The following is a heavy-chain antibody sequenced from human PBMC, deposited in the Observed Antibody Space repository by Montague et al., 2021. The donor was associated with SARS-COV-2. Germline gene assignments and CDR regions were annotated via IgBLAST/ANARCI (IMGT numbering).Heavy chain of an antibody. D-gene: IGHD2-15*01. Sequence: TLSLTCTVSGGSFNSGAHFWSWIRQHPEKGLDWIAYIYYSGNTYYNPSLKSRVALSVDTSKKQFSLNLTSVTAADTATYYCARGVIAAPGYFDSWGQGTLVTVSS. V-gene: IGHV4-31*03. CDR3: ARGVIAAPGYFDS. J-gene: IGHJ4*02. CDR2: IYYSGNT. CDR1: GGSFNSGAHF.